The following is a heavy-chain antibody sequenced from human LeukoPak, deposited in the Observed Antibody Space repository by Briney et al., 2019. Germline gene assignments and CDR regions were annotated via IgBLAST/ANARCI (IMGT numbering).Heavy chain of an antibody. Sequence: SETLSLTCTVSGGSISSSSYYWGWIRQPPGKGLEWIGEINHSGSTNYNPSLKSRVTISVDTSKNQFSLKLSSVTAADTAVYYCARAPYDSSGPPSDYWGQGTLVTVSS. CDR3: ARAPYDSSGPPSDY. V-gene: IGHV4-39*07. CDR2: INHSGST. J-gene: IGHJ4*02. D-gene: IGHD3-22*01. CDR1: GGSISSSSYY.